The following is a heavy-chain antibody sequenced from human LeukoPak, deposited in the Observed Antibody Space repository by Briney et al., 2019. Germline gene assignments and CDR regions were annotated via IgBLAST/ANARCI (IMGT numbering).Heavy chain of an antibody. CDR1: GGSINSGNYY. V-gene: IGHV4-61*02. D-gene: IGHD6-13*01. Sequence: PSETLSLTCTVSGGSINSGNYYWTWIRQPAGKGLEWIGRIYTSGSTNYNPSLKSRVTISVDTSKNQFSLKLNSVTAADTAVYYCAREGYSSSWYSGYYSFDYWGQGTLVTVSS. CDR2: IYTSGST. CDR3: AREGYSSSWYSGYYSFDY. J-gene: IGHJ4*02.